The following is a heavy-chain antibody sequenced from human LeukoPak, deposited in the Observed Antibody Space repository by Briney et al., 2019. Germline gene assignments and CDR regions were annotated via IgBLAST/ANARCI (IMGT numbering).Heavy chain of an antibody. CDR3: ARGSRSVIAARRPFDY. Sequence: PSETLSLTCAVYGGSFSGYYWSWIRQPPGKGLEWIGEINHSGSTNYNPSLKSRVTISVDTSKNQFSLKLSSVTAADTAVYYCARGSRSVIAARRPFDYWGQGTLVTVSS. CDR2: INHSGST. CDR1: GGSFSGYY. V-gene: IGHV4-34*01. D-gene: IGHD6-6*01. J-gene: IGHJ4*02.